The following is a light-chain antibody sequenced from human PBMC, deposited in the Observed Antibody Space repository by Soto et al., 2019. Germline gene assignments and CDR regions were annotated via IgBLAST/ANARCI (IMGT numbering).Light chain of an antibody. Sequence: EVVLTQSPVTLSLSPGERATLSCRASQSFRGLLAWYQQKPGQAPRLLIYGASTRATSFPARFSGSGSGTDFTLTISSLQSEDFAVYYCQQYIKWPITFGQGTRLEIK. V-gene: IGKV3-15*01. CDR2: GAS. J-gene: IGKJ5*01. CDR3: QQYIKWPIT. CDR1: QSFRGL.